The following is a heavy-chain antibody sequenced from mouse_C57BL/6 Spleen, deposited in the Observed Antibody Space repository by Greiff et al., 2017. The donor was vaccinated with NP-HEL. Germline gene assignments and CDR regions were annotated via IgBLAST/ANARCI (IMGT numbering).Heavy chain of an antibody. CDR2: IDPEDGET. V-gene: IGHV14-2*01. J-gene: IGHJ1*03. Sequence: EVKLMESGAELVKPGASVKLSCTASGFNIKDYYMHWVKQRTEQGLEWIGRIDPEDGETKYAPKFQGKATITADTSSNTAYLQLSSLTSEDTAVYYCARPSITTVGYFDVWGTGTTVTVSS. D-gene: IGHD1-1*01. CDR1: GFNIKDYY. CDR3: ARPSITTVGYFDV.